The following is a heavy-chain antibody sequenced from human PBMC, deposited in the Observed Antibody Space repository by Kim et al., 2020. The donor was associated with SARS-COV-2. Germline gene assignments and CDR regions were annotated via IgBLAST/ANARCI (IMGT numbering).Heavy chain of an antibody. V-gene: IGHV3-66*01. J-gene: IGHJ4*02. D-gene: IGHD3-9*01. CDR1: GFTVSSNY. CDR2: IYSGGST. Sequence: GGSLRLSCAASGFTVSSNYMSWVRQAPGKGLEWVSVIYSGGSTYYADSVKGRFTISRDNSKNTLYLQMNSLRAEDTAVYYCARVIFDWLIFDYWGQGTLVTVSS. CDR3: ARVIFDWLIFDY.